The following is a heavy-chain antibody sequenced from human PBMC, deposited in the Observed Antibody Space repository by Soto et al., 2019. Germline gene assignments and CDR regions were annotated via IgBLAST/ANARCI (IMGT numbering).Heavy chain of an antibody. CDR1: GFTFSSYT. D-gene: IGHD3-10*01. Sequence: GGSLRLSCAASGFTFSSYTMNWVRQAPGKGLEWVSFISWSSGTTYYADSVKGRFTISRDNSKNSLYLQMNSLRAEDIALYYCEKASGLWFGELLYSRSDYFDLWGQGTMVTVSS. V-gene: IGHV3-43D*03. CDR2: ISWSSGTT. J-gene: IGHJ3*01. CDR3: EKASGLWFGELLYSRSDYFDL.